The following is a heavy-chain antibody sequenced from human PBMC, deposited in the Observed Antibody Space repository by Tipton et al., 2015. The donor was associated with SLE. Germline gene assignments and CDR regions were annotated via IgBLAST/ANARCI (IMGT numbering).Heavy chain of an antibody. CDR3: ARGYSSSWYGGRWFDP. Sequence: TLSLTCTVSGGSISGQSYYWAWIRQPAGKRLEWIGRIYPSGNTNYNPSLNSRVTISIDTSKNQFSLRLRSVTAADTAVYYCARGYSSSWYGGRWFDPWGQGTLVTVPS. V-gene: IGHV4-61*02. CDR1: GGSISGQSYY. J-gene: IGHJ5*02. CDR2: IYPSGNT. D-gene: IGHD6-13*01.